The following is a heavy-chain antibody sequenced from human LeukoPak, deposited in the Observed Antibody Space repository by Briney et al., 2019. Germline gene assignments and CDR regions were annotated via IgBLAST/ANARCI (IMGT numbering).Heavy chain of an antibody. D-gene: IGHD2-2*01. CDR1: GGSFSGYY. Sequence: SETLSLTCAVYGGSFSGYYWSWIRQPSGKGLEWIGEINHSGSTNYNPSLKSRVTISVDTSKNQFSLKLSSVTAADTAVYYCAREAYCSSTSCYRRGHAFDIWGQGTMVTVSS. CDR3: AREAYCSSTSCYRRGHAFDI. CDR2: INHSGST. V-gene: IGHV4-34*01. J-gene: IGHJ3*02.